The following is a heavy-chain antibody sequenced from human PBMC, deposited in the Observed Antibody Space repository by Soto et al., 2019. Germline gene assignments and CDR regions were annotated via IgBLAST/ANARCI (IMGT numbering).Heavy chain of an antibody. CDR3: AKDLGAAGAFDY. D-gene: IGHD6-13*01. J-gene: IGHJ4*02. CDR2: ITGRGDTT. V-gene: IGHV3-23*01. CDR1: GFDFSAYA. Sequence: EVQLLESGGGLVQPGGSLRLSCAASGFDFSAYAMSWVRQAPGKGLEWVSAITGRGDTTDYADSVKGRFTISRDNSKNTLYLQMNSLRAEDTAVYYRAKDLGAAGAFDYWGQGTLVTVSS.